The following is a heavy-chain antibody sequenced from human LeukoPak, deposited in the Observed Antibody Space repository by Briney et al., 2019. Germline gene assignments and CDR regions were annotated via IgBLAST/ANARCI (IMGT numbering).Heavy chain of an antibody. J-gene: IGHJ5*02. Sequence: PSETLSLTCTVSGGSISSYYWSWIRQPPGKGLEWIGSIYYSGSTYYNPSLKSPVTISVDTSRNQFSLKLSSVTAADTAVYYCARLEGTDYYDRGGDWFDPWGQGTLVTVSS. CDR2: IYYSGST. V-gene: IGHV4-39*01. CDR1: GGSISSYY. CDR3: ARLEGTDYYDRGGDWFDP. D-gene: IGHD3-22*01.